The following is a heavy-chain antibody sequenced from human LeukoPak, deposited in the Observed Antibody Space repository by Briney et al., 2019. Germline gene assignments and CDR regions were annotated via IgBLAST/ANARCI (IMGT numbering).Heavy chain of an antibody. CDR3: ARGGYSGRPVGY. V-gene: IGHV1-2*02. CDR2: INPNSGGT. CDR1: GYTFTGYY. D-gene: IGHD1-26*01. J-gene: IGHJ4*02. Sequence: ASVKVSCKASGYTFTGYYMHWVRQAPGQGLEWMGWINPNSGGTNYAQRFQGRVTMTRDTSTSTVYMELSSLRSEDTAVYYCARGGYSGRPVGYWGQGTLVTVSS.